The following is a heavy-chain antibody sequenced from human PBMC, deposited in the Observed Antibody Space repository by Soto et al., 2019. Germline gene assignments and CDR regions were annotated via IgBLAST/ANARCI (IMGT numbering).Heavy chain of an antibody. V-gene: IGHV3-11*06. CDR2: ISSSSSYT. CDR1: GFTFSDYY. J-gene: IGHJ4*02. D-gene: IGHD5-12*01. CDR3: ARDSRGYSGYDYHDY. Sequence: PGVSLRLSCLASGFTFSDYYMSWIRQAPGKGLEWVSYISSSSSYTNYADSVKGRFTISRDNAKNSLYLQMNSLRAEDTAVYYCARDSRGYSGYDYHDYWGKGTLVTVSS.